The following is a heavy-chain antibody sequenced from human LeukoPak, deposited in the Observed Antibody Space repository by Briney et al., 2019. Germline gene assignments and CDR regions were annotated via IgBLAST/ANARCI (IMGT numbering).Heavy chain of an antibody. CDR2: IKSKTDGGTT. V-gene: IGHV3-15*01. J-gene: IGHJ4*02. CDR1: GFTFSNAW. CDR3: TTLDVDTAMGNFNY. Sequence: GGSLRLSCAASGFTFSNAWMSWVRQAPGKGLEWVGRIKSKTDGGTTDYAAPVKGRFTISRDDSKNTLYLQMNSLKTEDTAVYYCTTLDVDTAMGNFNYWGQGTLVTVSS. D-gene: IGHD5-18*01.